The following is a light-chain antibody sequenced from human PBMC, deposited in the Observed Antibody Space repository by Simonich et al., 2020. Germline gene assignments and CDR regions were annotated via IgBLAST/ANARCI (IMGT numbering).Light chain of an antibody. J-gene: IGLJ3*02. V-gene: IGLV2-14*01. Sequence: QSALTQPASVSGSPGQSITISCTGTSSDVGGYNYVSWYQQHPGKAPKLMIYAVSKRPSGVSNLFSGSKSGNTASLTISGLQAEDEADYYCSSYTSSRTWVFGGGTKLTVL. CDR1: SSDVGGYNY. CDR2: AVS. CDR3: SSYTSSRTWV.